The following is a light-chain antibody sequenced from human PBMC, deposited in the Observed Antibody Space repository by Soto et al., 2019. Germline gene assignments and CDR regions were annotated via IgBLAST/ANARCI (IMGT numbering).Light chain of an antibody. CDR3: LNRMNWPLT. J-gene: IGKJ5*01. CDR2: DAS. CDR1: QSVSSY. V-gene: IGKV3-11*01. Sequence: EIVLTQSPATLSLSPGERATLSCRASQSVSSYLAWYQQKPGQAPRLPIYDASERATGIPARFSGSGSETDFTLTISSLEPEDFGVYYCLNRMNWPLTFGQGTRREIK.